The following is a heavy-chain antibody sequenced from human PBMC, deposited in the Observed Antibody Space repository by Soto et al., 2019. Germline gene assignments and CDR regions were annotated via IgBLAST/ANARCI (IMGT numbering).Heavy chain of an antibody. V-gene: IGHV3-23*01. J-gene: IGHJ4*02. CDR3: AKDLGSSGSHRGY. CDR1: GFTFSSYA. CDR2: ISGSGGST. D-gene: IGHD6-19*01. Sequence: GGSLRLSCAASGFTFSSYAMSWVRQAPGKGLEWVSAISGSGGSTYYADSVKGRFTISRDNSKNTLYLQMNCLRAEDTAVYYCAKDLGSSGSHRGYWGQGTLVTVSS.